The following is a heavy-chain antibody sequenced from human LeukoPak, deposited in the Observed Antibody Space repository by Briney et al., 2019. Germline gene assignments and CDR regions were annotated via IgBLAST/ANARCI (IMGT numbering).Heavy chain of an antibody. Sequence: GGSLRLSCAASGFTFSSYDMNWVRQAPGKGLEWVSSISSSSSYIYYADSVKGRFTVSRDNAKNSLYLQVNSLRAEDTAVYYCASLNGLYYWGQGTLVTVSS. CDR2: ISSSSSYI. D-gene: IGHD3/OR15-3a*01. CDR3: ASLNGLYY. J-gene: IGHJ4*02. CDR1: GFTFSSYD. V-gene: IGHV3-21*01.